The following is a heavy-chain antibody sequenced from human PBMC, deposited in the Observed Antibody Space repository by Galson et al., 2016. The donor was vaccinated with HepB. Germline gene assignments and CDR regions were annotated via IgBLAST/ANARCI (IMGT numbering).Heavy chain of an antibody. CDR3: VRDFLWGEGADAFDI. J-gene: IGHJ3*02. V-gene: IGHV3-74*01. D-gene: IGHD3-16*01. CDR1: GFNFITTW. Sequence: SLRLSCAASGFNFITTWMHWVRQSPGKGLVWVSRINGDGRITNYADSVRGRFTISRDNAKNTVSLQMNSLRAEDTAIYYCVRDFLWGEGADAFDIWGQGTRGTVSS. CDR2: INGDGRIT.